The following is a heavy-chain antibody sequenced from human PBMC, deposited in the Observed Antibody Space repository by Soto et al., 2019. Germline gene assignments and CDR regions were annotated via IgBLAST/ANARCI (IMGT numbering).Heavy chain of an antibody. CDR1: GFTFTSYA. CDR2: ISGSGSNT. V-gene: IGHV3-23*01. Sequence: PGGSLRLSCAASGFTFTSYAMSWVRLTPGKGLEWVSAISGSGSNTFYADSVRGRFTISRDNSKNTVFLQMNNLRAEDTAVYFCARDRAPFDHWGQGTRVTVSS. D-gene: IGHD1-26*01. J-gene: IGHJ4*02. CDR3: ARDRAPFDH.